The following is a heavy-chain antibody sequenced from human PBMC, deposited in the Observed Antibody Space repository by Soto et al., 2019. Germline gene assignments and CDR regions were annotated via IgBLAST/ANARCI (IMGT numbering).Heavy chain of an antibody. CDR3: ARAPGAQYYYDRSGYLDY. J-gene: IGHJ4*02. D-gene: IGHD3-22*01. V-gene: IGHV4-31*03. CDR1: GGSISSGGYY. Sequence: SETLSLTCTVSGGSISSGGYYWSWIRQHPGKGLEWIGYIYYSGSTYYNPSLKSRVTISVDTSKNQFSLKLSSVTAADTAVYYCARAPGAQYYYDRSGYLDYWGQGTLVTVSS. CDR2: IYYSGST.